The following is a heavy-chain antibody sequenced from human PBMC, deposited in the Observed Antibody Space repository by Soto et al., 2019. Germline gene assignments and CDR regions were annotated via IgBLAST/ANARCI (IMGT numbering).Heavy chain of an antibody. CDR1: GLSLSTSGVC. CDR3: ALRQVTTRSFDS. V-gene: IGHV2-5*02. Sequence: QITLKESGPTLVKPTQTLTLTCTLSGLSLSTSGVCVGWIRQPPGKALEWRALIHWDDDKRYNPSMNSRLTISQDTSKIQVLLPTTNMDPVDTATYYGALRQVTTRSFDSWGQGKMVTGSS. J-gene: IGHJ3*02. CDR2: IHWDDDK. D-gene: IGHD4-4*01.